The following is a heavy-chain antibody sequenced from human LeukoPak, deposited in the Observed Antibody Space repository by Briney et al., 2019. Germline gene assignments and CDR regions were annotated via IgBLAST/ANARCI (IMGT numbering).Heavy chain of an antibody. Sequence: GGSLRLSCAASGFTFSGSAMHWVRQASAKGLEWVGRIRSKANSYATAYAASVKGRFTISRDDSKNTAYLQMNSLKTEDTAVYYCTRGEYCSSTSCSLDMDYWGQGTLVTVSS. J-gene: IGHJ4*02. CDR2: IRSKANSYAT. CDR3: TRGEYCSSTSCSLDMDY. CDR1: GFTFSGSA. D-gene: IGHD2-2*01. V-gene: IGHV3-73*01.